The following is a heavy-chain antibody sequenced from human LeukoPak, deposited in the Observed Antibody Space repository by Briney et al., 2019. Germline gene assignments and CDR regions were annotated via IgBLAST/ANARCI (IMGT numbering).Heavy chain of an antibody. CDR2: IYYSGAT. CDR1: GGSIRSSSYY. V-gene: IGHV4-39*07. CDR3: ARDVVEAGYGDYPSYYYYYMDV. J-gene: IGHJ6*03. D-gene: IGHD4-17*01. Sequence: SETLSLTCTVSGGSIRSSSYYWGWIRQPPGKGLEWIGSIYYSGATYYNPSLKSRVTISVDTSKNQFSLKLSSVTAADTAVYYCARDVVEAGYGDYPSYYYYYMDVWGKGTTVTVSS.